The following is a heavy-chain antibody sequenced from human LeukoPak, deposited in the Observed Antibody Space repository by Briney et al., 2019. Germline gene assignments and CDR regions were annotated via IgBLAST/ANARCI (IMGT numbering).Heavy chain of an antibody. CDR1: GYTFTGYY. D-gene: IGHD3-10*01. CDR3: ASFSYYYGSGSYHRTPFDY. Sequence: ASVKVSCKASGYTFTGYYMHLVRQAPGQGLEWMGRINPNSGGTNYAQKFQGRVTMTRDTSISTAYMELSRLRSDDMAVYYCASFSYYYGSGSYHRTPFDYWGQGTLVTVSS. J-gene: IGHJ4*02. CDR2: INPNSGGT. V-gene: IGHV1-2*06.